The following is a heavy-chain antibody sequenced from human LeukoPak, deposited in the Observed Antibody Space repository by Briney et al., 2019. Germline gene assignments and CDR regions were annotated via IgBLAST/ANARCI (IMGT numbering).Heavy chain of an antibody. J-gene: IGHJ4*02. D-gene: IGHD3-10*01. CDR3: ASRAGGSYGSGLFDY. Sequence: GGSLRLSCAASGITFSSYAMSWVRQAPGKGLEWVSAISGSGGSTYYADSVKGRFTISRDNSKNTLYLQMNSLRAEDTAVYYCASRAGGSYGSGLFDYWGQGTLVTVSS. CDR2: ISGSGGST. CDR1: GITFSSYA. V-gene: IGHV3-23*01.